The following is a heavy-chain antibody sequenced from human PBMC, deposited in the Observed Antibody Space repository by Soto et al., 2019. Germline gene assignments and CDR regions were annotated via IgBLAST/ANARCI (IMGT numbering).Heavy chain of an antibody. CDR1: GGTFSSYA. D-gene: IGHD3-9*01. J-gene: IGHJ5*02. CDR3: ARVLSDILTGYYT. CDR2: IIPIFGTA. Sequence: ASVKVSCKASGGTFSSYAISWVRQAPGQGLEWMGGIIPIFGTANYAQKFQGRVTITADESTSTAYMELSSLRSEDTAVYYCARVLSDILTGYYTWGQGTLVTVSS. V-gene: IGHV1-69*13.